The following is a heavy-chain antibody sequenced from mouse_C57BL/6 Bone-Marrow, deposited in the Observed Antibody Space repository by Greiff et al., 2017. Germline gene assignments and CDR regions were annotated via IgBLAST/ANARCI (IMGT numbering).Heavy chain of an antibody. D-gene: IGHD2-4*01. CDR3: ARSYYDYDGKGY. CDR1: GYTFTSYW. CDR2: INPSSGYT. J-gene: IGHJ2*01. Sequence: VQLQQSGAELAKPGASVKLSCKASGYTFTSYWMHWGKQRPGQGLEWIGYINPSSGYTKYNQKFKDKATLTAAKSSRTAYMQLSSLTYEDSAVYYCARSYYDYDGKGYWGQGTTLTVSS. V-gene: IGHV1-7*01.